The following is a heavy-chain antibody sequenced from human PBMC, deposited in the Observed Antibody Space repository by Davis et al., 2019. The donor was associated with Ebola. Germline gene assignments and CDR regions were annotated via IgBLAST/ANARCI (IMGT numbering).Heavy chain of an antibody. V-gene: IGHV1-46*03. CDR3: ARERGLLLWFGELLY. Sequence: AASVKVSCKASGYTFTGYYMHWVRQAPGQGLEWMGIINPSGGSTSYAQKFQGRVTMTRDTSTSTVYMELSSLRSEDTAVYYCARERGLLLWFGELLYWGQGTLVTVS. D-gene: IGHD3-10*01. CDR1: GYTFTGYY. CDR2: INPSGGST. J-gene: IGHJ4*02.